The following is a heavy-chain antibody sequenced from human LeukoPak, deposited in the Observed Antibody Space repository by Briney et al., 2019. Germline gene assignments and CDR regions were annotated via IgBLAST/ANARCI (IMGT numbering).Heavy chain of an antibody. V-gene: IGHV3-23*01. CDR2: ISPTGGTT. CDR1: GFICSTYA. J-gene: IGHJ4*02. CDR3: AKHPASGNFDY. Sequence: GGNLRLSCAASGFICSTYAMSWVRQGPGKGLEWGSIISPTGGTTYYADSVKGRFTIARDNSKDTLYLQMSDLRAEDTAIYYCAKHPASGNFDYWGQGTLVTVSS.